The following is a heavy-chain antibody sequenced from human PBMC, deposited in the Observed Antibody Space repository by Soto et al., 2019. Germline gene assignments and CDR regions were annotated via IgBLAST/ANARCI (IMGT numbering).Heavy chain of an antibody. CDR1: GFTFSSYS. D-gene: IGHD2-15*01. CDR3: ARDPAGGPGDAFDI. J-gene: IGHJ3*02. CDR2: ISSSSSTI. V-gene: IGHV3-48*02. Sequence: GGSLRLSCAASGFTFSSYSMNWVRQAPGKGLEWVSYISSSSSTIYYADSVKGRFTISRDNAKNSLYLQMNSLRDEDTAVYYCARDPAGGPGDAFDIWGQGTMVTVSS.